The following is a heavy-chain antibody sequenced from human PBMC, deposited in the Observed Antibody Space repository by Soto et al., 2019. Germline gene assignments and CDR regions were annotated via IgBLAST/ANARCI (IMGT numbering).Heavy chain of an antibody. CDR1: GGSINNHY. J-gene: IGHJ6*03. D-gene: IGHD3-9*01. V-gene: IGHV4-59*11. CDR3: ARDRVPLRYFDWLSEGYYYYMDV. CDR2: IYYTGST. Sequence: PSETLSLTCTVSGGSINNHYWSWIRQPPGKGLEWIGYIYYTGSTNYNPSLKSRVTMSVDTPKNRVSLNLTSLTAADTAVYYCARDRVPLRYFDWLSEGYYYYMDVWGKGTTVTVSS.